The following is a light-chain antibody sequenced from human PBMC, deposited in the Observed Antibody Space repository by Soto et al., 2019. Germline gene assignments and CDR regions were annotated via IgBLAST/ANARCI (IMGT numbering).Light chain of an antibody. Sequence: QSVLTQPASVTGSPGQSITISGTGTSSDVGAYNFVSWYQQYPGKAPKVIIFEVRKRPSGVSNRFSGSKSGDTASLTISALQAEDEADYYCSSYRSSTTFVFGAGTKVTGL. J-gene: IGLJ1*01. CDR2: EVR. CDR3: SSYRSSTTFV. CDR1: SSDVGAYNF. V-gene: IGLV2-14*01.